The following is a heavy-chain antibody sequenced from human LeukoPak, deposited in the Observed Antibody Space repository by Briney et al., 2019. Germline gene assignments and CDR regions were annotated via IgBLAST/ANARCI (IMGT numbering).Heavy chain of an antibody. CDR2: IYASGST. CDR3: AGATTGGYYNC. V-gene: IGHV4-61*02. D-gene: IGHD3-22*01. J-gene: IGHJ4*02. CDR1: GGSISSVCYY. Sequence: SQTLSLTCTVSGGSISSVCYYWIWLRQPAGKGLEWIGRIYASGSTNYNPSLKSRVTISVDTSKIQFSLKLSSVTAADTTVYYCAGATTGGYYNCWGQGTLVTVSS.